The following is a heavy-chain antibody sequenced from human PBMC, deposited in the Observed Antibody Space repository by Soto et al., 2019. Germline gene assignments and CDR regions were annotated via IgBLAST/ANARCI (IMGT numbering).Heavy chain of an antibody. CDR2: INDSGST. Sequence: SLTCAVYGGSFSGYSWSWVRQSPVKGLEWIGEINDSGSTNYNPSLKSRVTISVDTSKNRFSLKLSSVTAADTAVYYCARGIVLMVYAVFDSWGQGTPVTVSS. V-gene: IGHV4-34*01. CDR3: ARGIVLMVYAVFDS. CDR1: GGSFSGYS. D-gene: IGHD2-8*01. J-gene: IGHJ4*02.